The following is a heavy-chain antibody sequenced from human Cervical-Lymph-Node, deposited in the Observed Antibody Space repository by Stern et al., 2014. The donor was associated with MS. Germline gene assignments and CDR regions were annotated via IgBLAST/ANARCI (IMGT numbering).Heavy chain of an antibody. CDR2: LYNSGAT. CDR3: ASRWSGTYYGQNWFDP. D-gene: IGHD1-26*01. V-gene: IGHV4-31*03. Sequence: QLQLQESGPGLVKPSQTLSLTCTVSGDSITSGGHYWSWIRQHPGKGLEWIGYLYNSGATFYNPSLKGRVTISLDTSKNQFSLQLSSVTAADTAIYYCASRWSGTYYGQNWFDPWGQGILVTVST. J-gene: IGHJ5*02. CDR1: GDSITSGGHY.